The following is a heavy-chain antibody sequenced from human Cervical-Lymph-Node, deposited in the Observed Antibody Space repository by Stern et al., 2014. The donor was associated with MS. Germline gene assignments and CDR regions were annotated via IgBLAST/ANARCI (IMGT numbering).Heavy chain of an antibody. CDR2: ISAASGNT. Sequence: QVQLVQSGTEVKKPGASVLVSCKASGYTFTTFGIPWVRQAPGKGLEWMGWISAASGNTKYAQKFQARVTMTRATTTRTAHLEVWSLRSEDTAVYYCARDKMQAFDYWGQGTQVTVPS. CDR1: GYTFTTFG. CDR3: ARDKMQAFDY. J-gene: IGHJ4*02. D-gene: IGHD5-24*01. V-gene: IGHV1-18*01.